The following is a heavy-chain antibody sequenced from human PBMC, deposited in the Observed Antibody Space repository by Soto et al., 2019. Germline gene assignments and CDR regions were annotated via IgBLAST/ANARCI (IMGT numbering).Heavy chain of an antibody. Sequence: GPRTGPTSETLSLTCTVSGGSISSSSYYWGWIRQPPGKGLEWIGSIYYSGSTYYDPSLKSRVTISVDTSKNQFSLKLSSVTAADTAVYYCARHQQWLVREFDYWGQGTLVTVSS. D-gene: IGHD6-19*01. V-gene: IGHV4-39*01. CDR1: GGSISSSSYY. J-gene: IGHJ4*02. CDR3: ARHQQWLVREFDY. CDR2: IYYSGST.